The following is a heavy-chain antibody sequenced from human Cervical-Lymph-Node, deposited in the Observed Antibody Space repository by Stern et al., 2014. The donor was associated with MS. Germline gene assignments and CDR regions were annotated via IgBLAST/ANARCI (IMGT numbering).Heavy chain of an antibody. CDR1: GFTFSSYA. Sequence: VQLVQSGGGLVQPGGSLRLSCAASGFTFSSYAMSWVRQTPGKGLEWVSTISGSGDSTYYADSVKGRFTISRDNSKNTLYLQMNSLRAEDTAVYYCANNIVATQDFDYWGQGTLVTVSS. CDR2: ISGSGDST. CDR3: ANNIVATQDFDY. V-gene: IGHV3-23*04. J-gene: IGHJ4*02. D-gene: IGHD5-12*01.